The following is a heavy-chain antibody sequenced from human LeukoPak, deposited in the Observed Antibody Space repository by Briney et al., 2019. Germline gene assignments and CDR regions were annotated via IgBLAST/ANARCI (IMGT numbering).Heavy chain of an antibody. CDR3: ARLPITKRAMDV. J-gene: IGHJ6*02. CDR1: GDSIISGDSY. Sequence: SETLSLTCSVSGDSIISGDSYWGWIRQDPRKGLEWIASIYYVGSPHYNPSLNSRRVTLSVDTTKNQFSLTLTSVTAADTAIYYCARLPITKRAMDVWGQGTTVTVSS. V-gene: IGHV4-39*01. D-gene: IGHD3-3*01. CDR2: IYYVGSP.